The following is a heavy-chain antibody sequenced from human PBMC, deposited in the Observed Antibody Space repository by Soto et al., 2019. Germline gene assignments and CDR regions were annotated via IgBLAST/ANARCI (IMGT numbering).Heavy chain of an antibody. J-gene: IGHJ4*02. V-gene: IGHV3-23*01. CDR3: QSRTGFLY. Sequence: LRLSCAASGFTFSNYAMSWVRQAPGKGLEWVSTISGSGSSTYCADSVKGRFTISRDNSNNTLYLQMNSLRAEDTAVYYCQSRTGFLYWGQGTLVTV. CDR1: GFTFSNYA. D-gene: IGHD1-1*01. CDR2: ISGSGSST.